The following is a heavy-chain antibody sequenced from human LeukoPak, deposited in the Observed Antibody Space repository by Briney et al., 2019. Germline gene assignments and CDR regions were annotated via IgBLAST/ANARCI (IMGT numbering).Heavy chain of an antibody. CDR1: GFTFTRFA. CDR3: ARVGGDVLSGHRTGYYYAMDV. V-gene: IGHV3-30*04. D-gene: IGHD3-3*01. J-gene: IGHJ6*02. CDR2: ISYDGSNK. Sequence: GGSLRLSCAASGFTFTRFAMYWVRQAPGKGLEWVALISYDGSNKYYADSVKGRFTISRDNSKNTVYLQMNSPRAEDTAVYYCARVGGDVLSGHRTGYYYAMDVSGQGTTVTVSS.